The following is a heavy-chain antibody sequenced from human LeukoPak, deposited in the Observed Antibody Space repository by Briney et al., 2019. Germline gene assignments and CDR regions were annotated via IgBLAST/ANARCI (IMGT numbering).Heavy chain of an antibody. V-gene: IGHV4-61*02. Sequence: SQTLSLTCTVSGGSISSGSYYWSWIRQPAGKGLEWIGRIYTSGSTNYNPSLKSRVTISVDTSKNQFSLKLSSVTAADTAVYYCAREVSRFDKRYFDLWGRGTLVTVSS. D-gene: IGHD3-16*01. J-gene: IGHJ2*01. CDR2: IYTSGST. CDR3: AREVSRFDKRYFDL. CDR1: GGSISSGSYY.